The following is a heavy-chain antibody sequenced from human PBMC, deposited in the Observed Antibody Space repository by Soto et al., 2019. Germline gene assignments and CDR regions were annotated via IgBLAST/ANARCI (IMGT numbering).Heavy chain of an antibody. CDR2: IHYSGST. CDR3: ARRETTRTHAFDI. CDR1: GCSISSYY. Sequence: WETLSLTCSVSGCSISSYYWSWSRQPPGKGLEWIGYIHYSGSTNYNPSLKSRVTISVDTSKNQFSLKLSSVTAADTAVYYCARRETTRTHAFDIWGQGTMVTVSS. D-gene: IGHD1-1*01. V-gene: IGHV4-59*01. J-gene: IGHJ3*02.